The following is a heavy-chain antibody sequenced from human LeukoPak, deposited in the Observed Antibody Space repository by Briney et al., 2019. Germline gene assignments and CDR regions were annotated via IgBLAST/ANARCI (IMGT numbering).Heavy chain of an antibody. J-gene: IGHJ5*02. CDR3: ARMTVSGRDNWFDP. CDR1: GYTFTSYG. CDR2: LNPNSGKT. Sequence: GASVKVSCKASGYTFTSYGISWVRQATGQGLEWMGWLNPNSGKTGYAQKFQGRVTITRNTPINTAYMELSSLTSEDTAVYYCARMTVSGRDNWFDPWGQGTLVTVSS. D-gene: IGHD6-19*01. V-gene: IGHV1-8*03.